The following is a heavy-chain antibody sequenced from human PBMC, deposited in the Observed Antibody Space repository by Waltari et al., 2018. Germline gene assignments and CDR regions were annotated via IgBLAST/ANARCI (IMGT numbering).Heavy chain of an antibody. Sequence: QVQVVQSGAEVKKPGASVKVSCKTSGYTFTFYYIHWVRQAPGQGVEWMGIIKPSGGNTSYAQNFQGRVTMTRGTSTSTVYMELSSLRSEDTAVYYCASGDYSFDYWGQGTLVTVSS. J-gene: IGHJ4*02. D-gene: IGHD4-17*01. V-gene: IGHV1-46*01. CDR1: GYTFTFYY. CDR2: IKPSGGNT. CDR3: ASGDYSFDY.